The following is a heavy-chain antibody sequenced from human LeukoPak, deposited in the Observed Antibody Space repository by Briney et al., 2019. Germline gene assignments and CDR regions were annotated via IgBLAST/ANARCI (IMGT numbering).Heavy chain of an antibody. D-gene: IGHD3-3*01. CDR2: INPNSGGT. V-gene: IGHV1-2*02. CDR1: GYTFTGYY. Sequence: ASVKVSCKASGYTFTGYYMHWVRQAPGQGLEWMGWINPNSGGTNYAQKFQGRVTMTRDTSISTAYMELSRLRSDDTAVYYCARDYDFWSGQHAFDIWGQGTMVTVSS. J-gene: IGHJ3*02. CDR3: ARDYDFWSGQHAFDI.